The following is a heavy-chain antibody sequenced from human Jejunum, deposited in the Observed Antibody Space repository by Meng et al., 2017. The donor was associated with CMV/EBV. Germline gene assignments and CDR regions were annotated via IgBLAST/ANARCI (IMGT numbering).Heavy chain of an antibody. J-gene: IGHJ4*02. V-gene: IGHV4-30-4*08. CDR3: ARGSIFVSFDS. Sequence: QGQPQGAGPGLVKPSQPLSLTGSVSGGSIGSGDYYWSWIRQPPGKGLEWIGYIHDTGSTYYNPSLKSRVDISLGTSRNHFSLTLSSVTAEDTAVYFCARGSIFVSFDSWGQGTLVTVSS. CDR2: IHDTGST. D-gene: IGHD3-3*01. CDR1: GGSIGSGDYY.